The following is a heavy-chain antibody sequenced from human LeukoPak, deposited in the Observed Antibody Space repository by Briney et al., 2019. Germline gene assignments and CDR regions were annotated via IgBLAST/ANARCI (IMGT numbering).Heavy chain of an antibody. CDR3: ARDYYDSSYYYYYGMDV. V-gene: IGHV3-21*01. CDR1: GFTFSSYS. D-gene: IGHD3-22*01. CDR2: ISSSSSYI. Sequence: GGSLRLSCAASGFTFSSYSMNWVRQAPGKGLEWVSSISSSSSYIYYADSVKGRFTISRDNAKNSLYLQMNSLRAEDTAVYYCARDYYDSSYYYYYGMDVWGQGTTVTVSS. J-gene: IGHJ6*02.